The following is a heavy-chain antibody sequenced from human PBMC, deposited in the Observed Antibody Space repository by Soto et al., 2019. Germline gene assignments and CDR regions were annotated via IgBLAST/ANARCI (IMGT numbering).Heavy chain of an antibody. CDR2: ISGIGGST. Sequence: SGGSLTLSCAASGFTFSSYAMSWVRQVPGKGLEWVAAISGIGGSTYYADSVKGRFTISRDNSKNTLYLQMNSLRAEDTAVYYCAKDCGLGYCTNGVCYTTSLKRHAGAFDIWGQGTMVTVSS. J-gene: IGHJ3*02. D-gene: IGHD2-8*01. CDR1: GFTFSSYA. CDR3: AKDCGLGYCTNGVCYTTSLKRHAGAFDI. V-gene: IGHV3-23*01.